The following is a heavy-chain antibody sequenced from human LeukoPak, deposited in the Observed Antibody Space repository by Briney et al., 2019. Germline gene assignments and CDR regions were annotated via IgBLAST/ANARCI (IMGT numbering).Heavy chain of an antibody. V-gene: IGHV4-34*01. CDR3: ARTTMIVFAFDI. CDR1: GGSFSGYY. CDR2: INHSGST. Sequence: PSETLSLTCAVYGGSFSGYYWSWIRQPPGKGLEWIGEINHSGSTNYNPSLKSRVTISVDTSKNQFSLKLSSVTAADTAAYYCARTTMIVFAFDIWGQGTMVTVSS. D-gene: IGHD3-22*01. J-gene: IGHJ3*02.